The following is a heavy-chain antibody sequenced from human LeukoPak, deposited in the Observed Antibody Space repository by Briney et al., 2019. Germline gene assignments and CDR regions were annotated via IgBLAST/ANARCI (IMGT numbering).Heavy chain of an antibody. Sequence: ASVKVSCKASGYTFTSYDINWVRQATGQGLEWMGWMNPNSGNTGYAQKFQGRVTMTRNTSISTAYMELSSLRSEDTAVYYCAVGLGYSYGYGFYYYMDVWGKGTTVAISS. CDR2: MNPNSGNT. D-gene: IGHD5-18*01. CDR1: GYTFTSYD. J-gene: IGHJ6*03. V-gene: IGHV1-8*01. CDR3: AVGLGYSYGYGFYYYMDV.